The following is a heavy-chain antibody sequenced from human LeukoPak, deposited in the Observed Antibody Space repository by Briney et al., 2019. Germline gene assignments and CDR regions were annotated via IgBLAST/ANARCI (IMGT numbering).Heavy chain of an antibody. CDR2: INPTGGST. CDR3: ARTAARRFDY. D-gene: IGHD6-6*01. V-gene: IGHV1-46*01. Sequence: GASVKVSCKASGYTLPSYFMHWVRQAPGQGLEWMGIINPTGGSTTYAQKFQGRVTMTRDTSTSTVYMELSSLRSDDTAVYYCARTAARRFDYWGQGTLVTVSS. CDR1: GYTLPSYF. J-gene: IGHJ4*02.